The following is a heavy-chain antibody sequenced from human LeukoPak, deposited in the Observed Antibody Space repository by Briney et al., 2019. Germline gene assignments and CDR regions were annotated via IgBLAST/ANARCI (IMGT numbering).Heavy chain of an antibody. Sequence: PGRSPRLSCAASGFTFSSYAMHWVRQAPGKGLEWVAVISYDGSNKYYADSVKGRFTISRDNYKKTLYLQMNSLRAEDTAVYYCARPYSSSWYSPLDYWGQGTLVTVSS. CDR2: ISYDGSNK. D-gene: IGHD6-13*01. CDR3: ARPYSSSWYSPLDY. J-gene: IGHJ4*02. V-gene: IGHV3-30*04. CDR1: GFTFSSYA.